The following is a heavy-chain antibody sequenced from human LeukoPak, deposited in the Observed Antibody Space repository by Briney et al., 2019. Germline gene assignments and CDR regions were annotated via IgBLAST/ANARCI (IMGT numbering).Heavy chain of an antibody. CDR1: GFTFSSYE. J-gene: IGHJ4*02. V-gene: IGHV3-48*03. CDR2: ISSSGSTR. Sequence: GGSLRVSCAASGFTFSSYEMNWVRQARGKGLEWFSSISSSGSTRTDGDSGKGRFTISRENAKNSLYLEMNSLRAEDTAVYYCAREIVSAVAGNFDYWGQGTLVTVSS. D-gene: IGHD6-19*01. CDR3: AREIVSAVAGNFDY.